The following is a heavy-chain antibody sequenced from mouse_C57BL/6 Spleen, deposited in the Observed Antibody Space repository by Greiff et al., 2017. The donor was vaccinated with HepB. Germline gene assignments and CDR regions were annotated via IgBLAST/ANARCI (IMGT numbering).Heavy chain of an antibody. D-gene: IGHD2-1*01. CDR1: GYSITSGYY. CDR3: ARDDGKGAMDY. Sequence: ESGPGLVKPSQSLSLTCSVTGYSITSGYYWNWIRQFPGNKLEWMGYISYDGSNNYNPSLKNRISITRDTSKNQFFLKLNSVTTEDTATYYCARDDGKGAMDYWGQGTSVTVSS. J-gene: IGHJ4*01. V-gene: IGHV3-6*01. CDR2: ISYDGSN.